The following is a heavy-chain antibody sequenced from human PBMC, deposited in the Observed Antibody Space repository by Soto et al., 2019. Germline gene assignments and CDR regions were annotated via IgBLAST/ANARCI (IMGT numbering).Heavy chain of an antibody. V-gene: IGHV3-9*01. CDR2: ISCTSGSI. J-gene: IGHJ3*01. CDR1: GFTFDDYA. Sequence: EVQLVESGGGLVQPGRSLRLSCAASGFTFDDYAMHWVRQAQGKGLEWVSGISCTSGSIDYADSVKGRFTISRDNAKNCLYLEMNSLTAEDTDLYYCAKGGLSFGYAFDLWGQGTMVTVSS. CDR3: AKGGLSFGYAFDL. D-gene: IGHD3-16*02.